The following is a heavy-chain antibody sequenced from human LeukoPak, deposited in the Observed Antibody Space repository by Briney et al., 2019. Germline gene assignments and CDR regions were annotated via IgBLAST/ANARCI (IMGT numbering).Heavy chain of an antibody. D-gene: IGHD3-22*01. CDR2: IKPDGSET. V-gene: IGHV3-7*01. CDR1: GCDLSKNW. Sequence: GGSLRLSCAASGCDLSKNWMSWVRQAPGKGLEWVAKIKPDGSETSYVDSVEGRFIISRDNAKNSLFLQMNSLGAEDTALYYCATFSSGFCPKEPFDVWGRGTMVSVSS. J-gene: IGHJ3*01. CDR3: ATFSSGFCPKEPFDV.